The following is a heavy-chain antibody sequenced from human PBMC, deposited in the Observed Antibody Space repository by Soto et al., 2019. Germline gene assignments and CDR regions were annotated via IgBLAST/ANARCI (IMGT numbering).Heavy chain of an antibody. CDR2: IKSKTDGGTT. J-gene: IGHJ6*02. CDR1: GFTFSNAW. CDR3: ITDPYYYDSSGYSPGMDV. Sequence: PGGSLRLSCAASGFTFSNAWMSWVRQAPGKGLEWVGRIKSKTDGGTTDYAAPVKGRFTISRDDSKNTLYLQMNSLKTEDTAVYYCITDPYYYDSSGYSPGMDVWGQGTTVTVSS. D-gene: IGHD3-22*01. V-gene: IGHV3-15*01.